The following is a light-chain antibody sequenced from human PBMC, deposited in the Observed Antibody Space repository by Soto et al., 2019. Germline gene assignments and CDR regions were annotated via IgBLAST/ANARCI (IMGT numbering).Light chain of an antibody. CDR2: TAS. J-gene: IGKJ3*01. CDR3: QQTNSFPFT. CDR1: QGISRW. V-gene: IGKV1-12*01. Sequence: IQMTQSPSSVSASVGDRVTITCRASQGISRWLAWYPQKPGKAPKLLIYTASRLQSGVPSRFSGSGSGTDFTLTISSLQPEDFATYYCQQTNSFPFTFGPGTKVDIK.